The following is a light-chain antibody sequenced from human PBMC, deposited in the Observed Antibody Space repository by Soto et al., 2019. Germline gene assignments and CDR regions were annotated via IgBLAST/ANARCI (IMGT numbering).Light chain of an antibody. V-gene: IGKV3-11*01. CDR2: DAS. Sequence: EIVLTQSPATLSSSPGERATLSCRASQSVSTYLAWYQQKPGQAPRLLIYDASNRATGIPARFSGSGSGTDFTLTISSLEPEDFAAYYCQQRNNWPPTFGQGTKVEIK. CDR1: QSVSTY. J-gene: IGKJ1*01. CDR3: QQRNNWPPT.